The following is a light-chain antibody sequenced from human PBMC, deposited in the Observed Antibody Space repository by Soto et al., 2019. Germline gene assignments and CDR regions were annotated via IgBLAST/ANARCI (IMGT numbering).Light chain of an antibody. CDR1: SSDVGSYNL. CDR2: EGS. V-gene: IGLV2-23*01. J-gene: IGLJ2*01. Sequence: QSVLTQPASVSGSPGQSITISCTGTSSDVGSYNLVSWYQQHPGKAPKLMIYEGSKRPSGVSNRFSGSKSGNTASLTISGLQTEDEADYYCCSFVGSSTVVFGGGTQLTV. CDR3: CSFVGSSTVV.